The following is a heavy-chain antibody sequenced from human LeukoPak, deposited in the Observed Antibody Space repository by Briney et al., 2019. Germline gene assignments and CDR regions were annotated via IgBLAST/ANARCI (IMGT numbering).Heavy chain of an antibody. D-gene: IGHD6-13*01. J-gene: IGHJ4*02. Sequence: SGGSLRLSCAASGFTFSSYGMHWVRQAPGKGLEWVAFIRYDGSNKYYADSVKGRFTISRDNSKNTLYLQMNSLRAEDTAVYYCARDSAAAGYFDYWGQGTLVTVSS. CDR2: IRYDGSNK. CDR3: ARDSAAAGYFDY. V-gene: IGHV3-30*02. CDR1: GFTFSSYG.